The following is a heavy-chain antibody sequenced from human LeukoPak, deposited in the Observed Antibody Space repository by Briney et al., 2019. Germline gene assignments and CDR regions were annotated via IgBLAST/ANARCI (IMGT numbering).Heavy chain of an antibody. CDR1: GYTFTSYY. D-gene: IGHD4-17*01. CDR2: INPSGGST. CDR3: AREPPGKTTVTTHFDY. Sequence: GASVKVSCKASGYTFTSYYMHWVRQAPGQGLEWMGLINPSGGSTSYAQKFQGRVTMTRDTSTSTVYMELSSLRSEDTAVYYCAREPPGKTTVTTHFDYWGQGTLVTVSS. V-gene: IGHV1-46*01. J-gene: IGHJ4*02.